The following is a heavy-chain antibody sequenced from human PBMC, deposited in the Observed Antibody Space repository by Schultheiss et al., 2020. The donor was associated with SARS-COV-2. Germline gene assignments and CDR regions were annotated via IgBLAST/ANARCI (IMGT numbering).Heavy chain of an antibody. J-gene: IGHJ4*02. CDR3: ARVGGKGYVDY. D-gene: IGHD4-23*01. CDR2: INHSGST. V-gene: IGHV4-34*01. Sequence: SETLSLTCAVYGGSFSGYYWSWIRQPPGKGLEWIGEINHSGSTNYNPSLKSRVTISVDTSKNQFSLKLSSVTAADTAVYYCARVGGKGYVDYWGQGTLVTVSS. CDR1: GGSFSGYY.